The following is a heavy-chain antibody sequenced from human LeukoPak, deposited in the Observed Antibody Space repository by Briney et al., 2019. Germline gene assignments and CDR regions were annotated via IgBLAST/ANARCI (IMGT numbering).Heavy chain of an antibody. Sequence: GGSLRLSCAASGFTFSSYSMNWDRQAPGKGLEWVSSISSSSSYIYYADSVKGRFTISRDNAKNSLYLQMNSLRAEDTAVYYCARSSGQGFSLWGQGTLVTVSS. J-gene: IGHJ4*02. CDR2: ISSSSSYI. CDR1: GFTFSSYS. V-gene: IGHV3-21*01. CDR3: ARSSGQGFSL. D-gene: IGHD3-22*01.